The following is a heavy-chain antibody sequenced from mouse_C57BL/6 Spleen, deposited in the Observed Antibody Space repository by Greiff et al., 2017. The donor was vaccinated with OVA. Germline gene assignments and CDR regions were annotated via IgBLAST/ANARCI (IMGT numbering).Heavy chain of an antibody. CDR2: ISSGSSTI. J-gene: IGHJ4*01. V-gene: IGHV5-17*01. D-gene: IGHD3-3*01. CDR1: GFTFSDYG. Sequence: DVKLVESGGGLVKPGGSLKLSCAASGFTFSDYGMHWVRQAPEKGLEWVAYISSGSSTIYYADTVKGRFTISRDNAKNTLFLQMTSLRSEDTAMYYCARHTPRDAMDYWGQGTSVTVSS. CDR3: ARHTPRDAMDY.